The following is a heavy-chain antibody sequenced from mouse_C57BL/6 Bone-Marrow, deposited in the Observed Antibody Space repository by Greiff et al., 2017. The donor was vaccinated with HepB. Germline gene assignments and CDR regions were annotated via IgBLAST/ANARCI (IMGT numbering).Heavy chain of an antibody. V-gene: IGHV1-54*01. J-gene: IGHJ2*01. CDR1: GYAFTNYL. Sequence: VQLQQSGAELVRPGTSVKVSCKASGYAFTNYLIEWVKQRPGQGLEWIVVINPGSGGTNYNEKFKGKATLTADKSYSNAYMQLSSLTSEDSAVYVCARYRDYYFDYWGQGTTLTVSS. D-gene: IGHD3-1*01. CDR2: INPGSGGT. CDR3: ARYRDYYFDY.